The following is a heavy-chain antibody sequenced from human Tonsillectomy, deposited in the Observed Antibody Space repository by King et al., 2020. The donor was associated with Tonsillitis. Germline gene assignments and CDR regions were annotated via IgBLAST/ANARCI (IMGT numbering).Heavy chain of an antibody. V-gene: IGHV1-2*02. CDR2: INPKSGDT. Sequence: VQLVESGAEVKKPGASIKVSCTPSGYPFSVYYVLWVRQAPGQGLEWMGWINPKSGDTIYAQKFQDRVTMTRDTTISTAYMELSRLRSDDTAVYYCARALYLLLPPGMDVWGKGTTVTVSS. CDR1: GYPFSVYY. J-gene: IGHJ6*04. D-gene: IGHD2-2*01. CDR3: ARALYLLLPPGMDV.